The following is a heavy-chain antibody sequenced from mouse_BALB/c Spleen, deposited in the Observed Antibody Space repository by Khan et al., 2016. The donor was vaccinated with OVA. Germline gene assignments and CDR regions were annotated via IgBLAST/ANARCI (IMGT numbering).Heavy chain of an antibody. CDR2: INTQTGEP. Sequence: VQLQESGPELKKPGETVKISCKASGYTFTNYGMNWVKQGPRKGLKWMGWINTQTGEPTYNDDFKGRFAFSLETSSSTASLQINNLKNEDTAIYFCARVGYSGTMDYWGQGTSVTVSS. V-gene: IGHV9-3-1*01. D-gene: IGHD2-14*01. CDR3: ARVGYSGTMDY. J-gene: IGHJ4*01. CDR1: GYTFTNYG.